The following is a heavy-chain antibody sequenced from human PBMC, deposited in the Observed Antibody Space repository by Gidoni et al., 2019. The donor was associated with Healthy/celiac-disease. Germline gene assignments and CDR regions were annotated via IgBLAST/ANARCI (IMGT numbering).Heavy chain of an antibody. Sequence: QVQRVESGGGVVQPGRSLRLTWAAAGFTSSSYGMHWVRQAPGKGLEWVAVIWYDGSNKYYADSVKGRFTISRDNSKNTLYLQMNSLSAEDTAVYYCARDRAPGQLWSPPGDWGQGTLVTVSS. CDR1: GFTSSSYG. CDR3: ARDRAPGQLWSPPGD. J-gene: IGHJ4*02. D-gene: IGHD5-18*01. CDR2: IWYDGSNK. V-gene: IGHV3-33*01.